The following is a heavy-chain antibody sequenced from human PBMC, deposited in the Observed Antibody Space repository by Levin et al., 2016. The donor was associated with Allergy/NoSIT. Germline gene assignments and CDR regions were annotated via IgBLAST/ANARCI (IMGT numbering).Heavy chain of an antibody. D-gene: IGHD6-19*01. CDR3: AREPLIAVAGTAVDY. V-gene: IGHV4-34*01. Sequence: WIRQPPGKGLEWIGEINHSGSTNYNPSLKSRVTISVDTSKNQFSLKLSSVTAADTAVYYCAREPLIAVAGTAVDYWGQGTLVTVSS. J-gene: IGHJ4*02. CDR2: INHSGST.